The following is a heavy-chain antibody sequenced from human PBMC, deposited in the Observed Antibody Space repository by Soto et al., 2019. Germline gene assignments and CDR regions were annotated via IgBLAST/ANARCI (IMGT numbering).Heavy chain of an antibody. J-gene: IGHJ6*03. D-gene: IGHD6-6*01. Sequence: QVQLLQSGAEVKKPGASVKVSCKASGYTFTNYGITWVRQAPGQVGVWMGWISAYNGDTHYTQRLQGRVTMTTDTSTSTAYMELRGLRSDDTAVYYCARGRQLVGYFYYSMDVWGKGTTVTVSS. CDR2: ISAYNGDT. V-gene: IGHV1-18*01. CDR3: ARGRQLVGYFYYSMDV. CDR1: GYTFTNYG.